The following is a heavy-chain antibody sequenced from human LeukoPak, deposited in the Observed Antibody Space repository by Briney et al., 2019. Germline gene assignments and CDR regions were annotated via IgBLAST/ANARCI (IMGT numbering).Heavy chain of an antibody. CDR2: ISSSSSYI. J-gene: IGHJ4*02. Sequence: GGSLRLSCAASGFTFSSYSMNWVRQAPGKGLEWVSSISSSSSYIYYADSVKGRFTISRGNAKNSLYLQMNSLRAEDTAVYYCASVGGVYYYDSSGYYWGQGTLVTVSS. V-gene: IGHV3-21*01. D-gene: IGHD3-22*01. CDR1: GFTFSSYS. CDR3: ASVGGVYYYDSSGYY.